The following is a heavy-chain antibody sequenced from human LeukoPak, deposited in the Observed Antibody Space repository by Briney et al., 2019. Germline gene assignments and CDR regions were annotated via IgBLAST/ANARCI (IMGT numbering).Heavy chain of an antibody. CDR3: TRGDGGYSGYGSIIDY. J-gene: IGHJ4*02. D-gene: IGHD5-12*01. V-gene: IGHV3-73*01. CDR2: IRSKAQNYAT. CDR1: GFTFSGST. Sequence: GGSLRLSCAASGFTFSGSTMHWVRQASGKGLEWVGRIRSKAQNYATAYAPSMKGRFTISRDDSKNTAYLQMNSLETDDTAVYYCTRGDGGYSGYGSIIDYWGQGTLVTVSS.